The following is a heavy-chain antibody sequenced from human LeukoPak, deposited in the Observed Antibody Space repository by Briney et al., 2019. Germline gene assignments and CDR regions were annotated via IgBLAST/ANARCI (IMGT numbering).Heavy chain of an antibody. V-gene: IGHV1-69*04. Sequence: SVKVSCKASGGTFSSYAISWVRQAPGQGLEWMGRIIPIFGIANYAQKFQGRVTITADKSTSTAYMELSSLRSEDTAVYYCARSPTDSSGNPNPLFDIWGQGTMVTVSS. CDR2: IIPIFGIA. CDR3: ARSPTDSSGNPNPLFDI. D-gene: IGHD3-22*01. CDR1: GGTFSSYA. J-gene: IGHJ3*02.